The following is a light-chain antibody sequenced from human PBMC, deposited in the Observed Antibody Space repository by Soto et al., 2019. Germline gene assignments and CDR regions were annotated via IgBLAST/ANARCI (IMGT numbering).Light chain of an antibody. CDR1: SSDVGGYNY. J-gene: IGLJ1*01. V-gene: IGLV2-14*01. Sequence: QSALTQPASVSGSPGQSITISCTGTSSDVGGYNYVCWYKQHPGKAPQLMIYEVTNRPSGVSDRFSGSKSGNTASLTISGLQAEDEADYCCSSYTSSSTLYVFXTGTKLTVL. CDR3: SSYTSSSTLYV. CDR2: EVT.